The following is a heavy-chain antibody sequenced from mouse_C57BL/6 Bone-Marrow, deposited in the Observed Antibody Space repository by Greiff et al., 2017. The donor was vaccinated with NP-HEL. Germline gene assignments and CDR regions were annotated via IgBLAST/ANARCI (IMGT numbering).Heavy chain of an antibody. J-gene: IGHJ3*01. V-gene: IGHV5-4*03. Sequence: EVNVVESGGGLVKPGGSLKLSCAASGFTFSSYAMSWVRQTPEKRLEWVATISDGGSYTYYPDNVKGRFTISRDNAKNNLYLQMSHLKSEDTAMYYCARPDIAWGFAYWGQGTLVTVSA. CDR1: GFTFSSYA. CDR3: ARPDIAWGFAY. CDR2: ISDGGSYT. D-gene: IGHD1-3*01.